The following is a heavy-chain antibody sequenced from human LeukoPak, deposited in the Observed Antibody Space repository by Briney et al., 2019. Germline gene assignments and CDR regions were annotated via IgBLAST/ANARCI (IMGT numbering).Heavy chain of an antibody. CDR2: IYYSGST. J-gene: IGHJ3*02. CDR3: ARPETGAGNAFDI. CDR1: XGSMNSYY. V-gene: IGHV4-59*08. Sequence: SETLSLTSSVSXGSMNSYYWSWIRQPPGKGLEWIGYIYYSGSTNYNPSLKSRVTISLDTSKNRFSLKLSSVTAADTAVYYCARPETGAGNAFDIWGQGTMVTVSS. D-gene: IGHD7-27*01.